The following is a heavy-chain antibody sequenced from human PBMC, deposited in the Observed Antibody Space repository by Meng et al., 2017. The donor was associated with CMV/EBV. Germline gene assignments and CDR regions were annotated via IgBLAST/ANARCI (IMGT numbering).Heavy chain of an antibody. J-gene: IGHJ5*02. CDR2: ISAYNGNT. CDR1: GYTFTSYG. Sequence: ASVKVSCKASGYTFTSYGISWVRQAPGQGLEWMGWISAYNGNTNYAQKLQGRVTMTTDTSTSTAYMELRSLRSDDTAMYYCARWSSLTGTRGNWFDPWGQGTLVTVSS. CDR3: ARWSSLTGTRGNWFDP. V-gene: IGHV1-18*01. D-gene: IGHD1-7*01.